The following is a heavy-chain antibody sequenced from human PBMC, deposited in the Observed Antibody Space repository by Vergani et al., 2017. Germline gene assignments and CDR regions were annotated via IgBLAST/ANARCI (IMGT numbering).Heavy chain of an antibody. CDR1: GYTFTGYY. Sequence: QVQLVQSGAEVKKPGASVKVSCKASGYTFTGYYMHWVRQAPGQGLEWMGWINPNSGGTNYAQKFQGRVTMTRDTSISTAYMELSSLRSEDTAVYYCASASIAVAGNTGDAFDIWGQGTMVTVSS. CDR2: INPNSGGT. D-gene: IGHD6-19*01. J-gene: IGHJ3*02. V-gene: IGHV1-2*02. CDR3: ASASIAVAGNTGDAFDI.